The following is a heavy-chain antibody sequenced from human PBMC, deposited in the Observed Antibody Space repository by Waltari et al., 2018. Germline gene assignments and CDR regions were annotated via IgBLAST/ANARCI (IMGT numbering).Heavy chain of an antibody. V-gene: IGHV1-69*01. CDR2: IIPILGTT. CDR1: GGTLSTYA. Sequence: QVQLVQSGAEVKKPGSSVKVSCKDSGGTLSTYAISWVRQAPGQGLEWMGGIIPILGTTNYAQNVQGRVTITADESTSTAYMELSSLRSEDTAVYYCARNTYYYDNSGHYVFDYWGQGTLVTVSS. D-gene: IGHD3-22*01. J-gene: IGHJ4*02. CDR3: ARNTYYYDNSGHYVFDY.